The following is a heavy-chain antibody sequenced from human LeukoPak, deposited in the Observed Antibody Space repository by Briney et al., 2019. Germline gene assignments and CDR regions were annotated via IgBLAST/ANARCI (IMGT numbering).Heavy chain of an antibody. V-gene: IGHV4-59*01. CDR2: IYYSGST. Sequence: SSETLSLTCTVSGSSISSYYWSWIRQPPGKGLEWIGYIYYSGSTNYNPSLKSRVTISVDTSKNQFSLKLSSVTAADTAVYYCARVGPQDWFDPWGQGTLVTVSS. J-gene: IGHJ5*02. CDR3: ARVGPQDWFDP. D-gene: IGHD1-14*01. CDR1: GSSISSYY.